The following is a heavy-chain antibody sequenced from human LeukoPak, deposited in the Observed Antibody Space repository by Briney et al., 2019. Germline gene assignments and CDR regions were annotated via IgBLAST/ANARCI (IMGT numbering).Heavy chain of an antibody. V-gene: IGHV3-23*01. Sequence: GGSLRLSCAASGFTFSSYAMSWVRQAPEKGLEWVSAISGSGGSTYYADSVKGRFTISRDNSKNTLYLQMNSLRAEDTAVYYCAKDLSRYYGSGSYLYYFDYWGQGTLVTVSS. J-gene: IGHJ4*02. CDR1: GFTFSSYA. CDR2: ISGSGGST. CDR3: AKDLSRYYGSGSYLYYFDY. D-gene: IGHD3-10*01.